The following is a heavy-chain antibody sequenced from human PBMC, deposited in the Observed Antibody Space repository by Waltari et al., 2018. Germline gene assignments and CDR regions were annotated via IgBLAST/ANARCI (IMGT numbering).Heavy chain of an antibody. CDR2: IWYDGSNK. J-gene: IGHJ4*02. D-gene: IGHD5-18*01. Sequence: QVQLVESGGGVVQPGRSLRLSCAASGFTFSSYGMHGVRQAPGKGLEWVAVIWYDGSNKYYADSVKGRFTISRDNSKNTLYLQMNSLRAEDTAVYYCARETAMVFDYWGQGTLVTVSS. CDR3: ARETAMVFDY. V-gene: IGHV3-33*01. CDR1: GFTFSSYG.